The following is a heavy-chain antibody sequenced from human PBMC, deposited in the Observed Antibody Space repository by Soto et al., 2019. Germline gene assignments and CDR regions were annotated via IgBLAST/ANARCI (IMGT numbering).Heavy chain of an antibody. J-gene: IGHJ6*02. CDR2: IYYSGST. CDR3: TRESLAAYAMDV. D-gene: IGHD2-15*01. Sequence: QVQLQESGPGLVKPSQTLSLTCTVSGGSISSGDYYWSWIRQPPGKGLEWIGYIYYSGSTYYNPSLKSRVTLRVAXSKNQFSLKLSSVTAADTAVYYCTRESLAAYAMDVWGQGTTVTVSS. CDR1: GGSISSGDYY. V-gene: IGHV4-30-4*01.